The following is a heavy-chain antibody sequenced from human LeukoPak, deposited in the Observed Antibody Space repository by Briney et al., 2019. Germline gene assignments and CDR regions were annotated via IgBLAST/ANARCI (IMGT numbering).Heavy chain of an antibody. CDR2: IIPIFGTA. V-gene: IGHV1-69*13. Sequence: ASVKVSCKASGGTFSSYAISWVRQAPGQGLEWMGGIIPIFGTANYAQKFQGRVTITADESTSTAYMELSSLRSEDTAVYYCARGEIAARRGSWFDPWGQGTLVTVSS. J-gene: IGHJ5*02. CDR3: ARGEIAARRGSWFDP. CDR1: GGTFSSYA. D-gene: IGHD6-6*01.